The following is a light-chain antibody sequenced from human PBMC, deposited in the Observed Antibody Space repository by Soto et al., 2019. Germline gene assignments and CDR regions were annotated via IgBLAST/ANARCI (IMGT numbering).Light chain of an antibody. CDR3: QHYQNLWA. V-gene: IGKV3-15*01. Sequence: ELVLTQSPGTLSLSPGERAKISCRASQSVSSNVAWYQTRPGQAPRLLIYHTSSRATGIPARFSGSGSGTEFTLTISSLKSEDFAVYYCQHYQNLWAFGQGTKVDIK. J-gene: IGKJ1*01. CDR1: QSVSSN. CDR2: HTS.